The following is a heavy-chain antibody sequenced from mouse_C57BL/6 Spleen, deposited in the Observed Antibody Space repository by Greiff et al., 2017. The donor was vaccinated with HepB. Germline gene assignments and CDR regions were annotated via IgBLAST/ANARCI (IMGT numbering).Heavy chain of an antibody. CDR3: TRTVVAP. D-gene: IGHD1-1*01. J-gene: IGHJ2*01. CDR1: GFTFSNYW. V-gene: IGHV6-3*01. CDR2: IRLKSDNYAT. Sequence: EVKVEESGGGLVQPGGSMKLSCVASGFTFSNYWMNWVRQSPEKGLEWVAQIRLKSDNYATHYAESVKGRFTISRDDSKSSVYLQMNNLRAEDTGIYYCTRTVVAPWGQGTTLTVSS.